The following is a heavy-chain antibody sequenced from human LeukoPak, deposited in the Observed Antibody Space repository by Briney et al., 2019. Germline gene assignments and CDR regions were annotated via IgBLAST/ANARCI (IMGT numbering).Heavy chain of an antibody. Sequence: PSGGSLRLSCAASGFTFSSYAMSWVRQAPGKGLEWVSAISGSGGSTYYADSVKGRFTISRDNSKSTLYPQMNSLRAEDTAVYYCAKGRGIQQAHTAMVLNYYYYGMDVWGQGTTVTVSS. CDR1: GFTFSSYA. D-gene: IGHD5-18*01. V-gene: IGHV3-23*01. CDR2: ISGSGGST. CDR3: AKGRGIQQAHTAMVLNYYYYGMDV. J-gene: IGHJ6*02.